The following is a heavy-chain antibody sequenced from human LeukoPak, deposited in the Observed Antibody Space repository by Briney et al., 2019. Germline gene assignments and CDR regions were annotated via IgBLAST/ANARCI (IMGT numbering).Heavy chain of an antibody. CDR3: ARSTWLLDK. J-gene: IGHJ4*02. D-gene: IGHD3-22*01. CDR1: GGSITIYY. CDR2: IYASGSGST. V-gene: IGHV4-4*07. Sequence: SETLSLTCTVSGGSITIYYWSWIRQPAGKGLEWIGRIYASGSGSTNYNPSLKSRVTISLDTSKNQFSLKLSSVTAAGTAVYYCARSTWLLDKWGQGTLVTVSS.